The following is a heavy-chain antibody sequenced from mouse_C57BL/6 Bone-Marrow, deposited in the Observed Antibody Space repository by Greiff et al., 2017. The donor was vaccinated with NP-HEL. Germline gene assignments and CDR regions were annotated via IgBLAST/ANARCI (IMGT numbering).Heavy chain of an antibody. V-gene: IGHV1-7*01. CDR2: INPSSGYT. J-gene: IGHJ3*01. CDR3: ARADDGYYEVAWFAY. CDR1: GYTFTSYW. D-gene: IGHD2-3*01. Sequence: QVQLKESGAELAKPGASVKLSCKASGYTFTSYWMHWVKQRPGQGLEWIGYINPSSGYTKYNQKFKDKATLTADKSSSTAYMQLSSLTYEDSAVYYCARADDGYYEVAWFAYWGQGTLVTVSA.